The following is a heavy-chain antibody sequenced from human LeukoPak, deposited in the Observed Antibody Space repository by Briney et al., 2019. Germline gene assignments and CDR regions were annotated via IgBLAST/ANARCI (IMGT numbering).Heavy chain of an antibody. CDR3: ARSSYSYDYVWGSYRY. V-gene: IGHV1-69*02. CDR1: GYTFTSYY. D-gene: IGHD3-16*02. CDR2: IIPILGIA. Sequence: ASVKVSCKTSGYTFTSYYMHWVRQAPGQGLEWMGRIIPILGIANYAQKFQGRVTITADKSTSTAYMELSSLRSEDTAVYYCARSSYSYDYVWGSYRYWGQGTLVTVSS. J-gene: IGHJ4*02.